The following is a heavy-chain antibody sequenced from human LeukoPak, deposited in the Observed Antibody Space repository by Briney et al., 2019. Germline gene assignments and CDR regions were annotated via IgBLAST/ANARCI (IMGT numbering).Heavy chain of an antibody. J-gene: IGHJ4*02. V-gene: IGHV3-23*01. Sequence: PGGSLRLSCAASGFTFTNYAMTWVRQTTGKGLEWVSAISVGGTKTHYADSVRGRFSISRDDSKQTLYLQMSSLRAEDTAVYYCAKDYARGYSYGYLDYWGQGTLVTVSS. CDR2: ISVGGTKT. CDR1: GFTFTNYA. D-gene: IGHD5-18*01. CDR3: AKDYARGYSYGYLDY.